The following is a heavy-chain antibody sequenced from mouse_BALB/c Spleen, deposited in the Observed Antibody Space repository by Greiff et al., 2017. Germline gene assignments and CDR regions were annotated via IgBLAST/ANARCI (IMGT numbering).Heavy chain of an antibody. J-gene: IGHJ3*01. CDR1: GFTFSSYT. CDR3: ARRGTGFAY. D-gene: IGHD4-1*01. Sequence: EVKLMESGGGLVQPGGSLKLSCAASGFTFSSYTMSWVRQTPEKRLEWVAYISNGGGSTYYPDTVKGRFTISRDNAKNTLYLQMSSLKSEDTAMYYCARRGTGFAYWGQGTLVTVSA. CDR2: ISNGGGST. V-gene: IGHV5-12-2*01.